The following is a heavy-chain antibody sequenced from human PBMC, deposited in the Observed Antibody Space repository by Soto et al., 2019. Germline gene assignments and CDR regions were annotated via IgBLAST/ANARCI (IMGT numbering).Heavy chain of an antibody. CDR2: IIPIFGTA. V-gene: IGHV1-69*05. D-gene: IGHD5-18*01. CDR3: ARMESFGSLNWFDP. Sequence: ASVKVSCKASGGTFSSYAIRWVRQAPGQGLAWMGGIIPIFGTANYAQKFPGRVTMTRDISIATAYMELNSLTSEDTAIYYCARMESFGSLNWFDPWGQGTLVTVSS. CDR1: GGTFSSYA. J-gene: IGHJ5*02.